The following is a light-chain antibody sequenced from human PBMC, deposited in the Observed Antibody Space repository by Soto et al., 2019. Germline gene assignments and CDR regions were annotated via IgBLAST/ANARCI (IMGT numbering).Light chain of an antibody. Sequence: EIEMTQSPDSLAVSLGERATINCRSSQSVLYTSNSNNYLAWYQQKPGQTPKLLIHWASTRESGVPDRFSGGGSATDFTITINSLQDEDVAVYYWQQYYTTPPTFGQGTKVEIK. CDR3: QQYYTTPPT. V-gene: IGKV4-1*01. CDR1: QSVLYTSNSNNY. CDR2: WAS. J-gene: IGKJ1*01.